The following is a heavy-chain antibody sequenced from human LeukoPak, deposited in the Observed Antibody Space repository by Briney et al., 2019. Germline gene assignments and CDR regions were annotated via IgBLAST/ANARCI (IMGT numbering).Heavy chain of an antibody. V-gene: IGHV3-74*01. CDR2: INSDGSST. CDR3: ARDSVVVTAMGYYYYYGMDV. J-gene: IGHJ6*02. Sequence: ASVKVSCAASGFTFSSYWMHWVRQAPGKGLVWVSRINSDGSSTSYADSVKGRFTISRDNAKNTLYLQMNSLRAEDTAVYYCARDSVVVTAMGYYYYYGMDVWGQGTTVTVSS. D-gene: IGHD2-21*02. CDR1: GFTFSSYW.